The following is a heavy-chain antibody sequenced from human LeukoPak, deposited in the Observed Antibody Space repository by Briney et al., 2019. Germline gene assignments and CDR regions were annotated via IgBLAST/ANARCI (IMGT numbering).Heavy chain of an antibody. CDR3: ARGRSSGSPVYYYYYMDV. J-gene: IGHJ6*03. CDR2: ISAYNGNT. Sequence: ASVKVSCKASGYTFTSYGISWVRQAPGRGLEWMGWISAYNGNTNYAQKLQGRVTMPTDTSTSTAYMELRSLRSDDTAVYYCARGRSSGSPVYYYYYMDVWGKGTTVTVSS. CDR1: GYTFTSYG. D-gene: IGHD1-26*01. V-gene: IGHV1-18*01.